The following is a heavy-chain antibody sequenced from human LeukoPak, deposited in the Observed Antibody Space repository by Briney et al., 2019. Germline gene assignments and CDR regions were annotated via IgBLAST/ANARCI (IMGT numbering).Heavy chain of an antibody. CDR2: TYSNGRT. CDR3: ARVLSGRGSLYDYYYYMDV. Sequence: GGSLRLSCAASGFTFSSYWMSWVRQAPGKGLEWVSVTYSNGRTYYADSVKGRFTISRDNSKNTLYLQMNSLRAEDTAVYYCARVLSGRGSLYDYYYYMDVWGKGTTVTISS. J-gene: IGHJ6*03. D-gene: IGHD3-10*01. CDR1: GFTFSSYW. V-gene: IGHV3-53*01.